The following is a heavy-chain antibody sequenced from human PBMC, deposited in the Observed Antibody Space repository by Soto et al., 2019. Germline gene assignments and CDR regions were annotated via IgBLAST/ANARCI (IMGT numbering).Heavy chain of an antibody. Sequence: TLVNPTQTLTLTCTSSWFSLSSSGMGVGWIRQPPGKALEWLALIYWDDDKRYSPSLKSRLTITKDTSKNQVVLTMTNMDPVDTATYYCAHSRGWFGELLSPSFDYWGQGTLVTVSS. D-gene: IGHD3-10*01. CDR1: WFSLSSSGMG. J-gene: IGHJ4*02. V-gene: IGHV2-5*02. CDR2: IYWDDDK. CDR3: AHSRGWFGELLSPSFDY.